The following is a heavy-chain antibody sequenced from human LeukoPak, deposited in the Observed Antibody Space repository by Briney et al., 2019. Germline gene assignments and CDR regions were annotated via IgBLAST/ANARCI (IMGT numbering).Heavy chain of an antibody. V-gene: IGHV3-30-3*01. Sequence: GGPLRLSCAASGFTFISYAMPWVRQAPGKGLEWVAVISYDGSNKYYADSVKGRFTISRDNSKNTLYLQMNSLRAEDTAVYYCAKDLESGSSWYFDYWGQGTLVTVSS. D-gene: IGHD1-26*01. CDR3: AKDLESGSSWYFDY. J-gene: IGHJ4*02. CDR2: ISYDGSNK. CDR1: GFTFISYA.